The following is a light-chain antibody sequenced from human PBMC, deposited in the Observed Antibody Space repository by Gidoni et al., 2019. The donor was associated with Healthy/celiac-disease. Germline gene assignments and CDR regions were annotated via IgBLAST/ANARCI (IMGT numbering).Light chain of an antibody. Sequence: DIQMTKSPSSLSASVGDRVTITCRASQIITSYLNWYQQKPGKAPKLLIYAASTLQSGVPSRFSGSGSGTDFTLSISSLQPEDFAAYYCQQSYATPVTFGGGTKV. CDR3: QQSYATPVT. J-gene: IGKJ4*01. CDR1: QIITSY. V-gene: IGKV1-39*01. CDR2: AAS.